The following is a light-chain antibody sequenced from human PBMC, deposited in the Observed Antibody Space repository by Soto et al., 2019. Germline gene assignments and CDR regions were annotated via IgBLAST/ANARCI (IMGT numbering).Light chain of an antibody. CDR2: QAS. J-gene: IGKJ1*01. Sequence: DIQMTQSPSTLSASVGDRVTITCRASQSISSWLAWYQQKPGKAPKLLIYQASTLDSGVPSRFSGTGSGTEFTLTISGLQPDDFATYYCQQYDGYSGRTFGQGIKVEIK. CDR3: QQYDGYSGRT. CDR1: QSISSW. V-gene: IGKV1-5*03.